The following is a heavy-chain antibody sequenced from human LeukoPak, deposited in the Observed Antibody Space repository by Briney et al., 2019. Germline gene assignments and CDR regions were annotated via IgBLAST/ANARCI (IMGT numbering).Heavy chain of an antibody. J-gene: IGHJ5*02. CDR1: GYTFTGYY. CDR3: ARGYCSSTSCSMADWFDP. V-gene: IGHV1-2*06. CDR2: IDPNSGGT. Sequence: ASVKVSCKASGYTFTGYYMHWVRQAPGQGLEWMGRIDPNSGGTNYAQKFQGRVTMTRDTSISTAYMELSRLRSDDTAVYYCARGYCSSTSCSMADWFDPWGQGTLVTVSS. D-gene: IGHD2-2*01.